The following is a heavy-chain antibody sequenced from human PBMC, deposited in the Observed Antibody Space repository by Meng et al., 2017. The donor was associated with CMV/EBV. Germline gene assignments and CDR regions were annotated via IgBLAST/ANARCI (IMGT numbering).Heavy chain of an antibody. V-gene: IGHV3-30*02. J-gene: IGHJ5*02. D-gene: IGHD6-19*01. CDR2: IRYDGSNK. CDR3: AKVHFGSRYSSGWLPLWFDP. Sequence: FSSYGMHWVRQAPGKGLEWVAFIRYDGSNKYYADSVKGRFTISRDNSKNTLYLQMNSLRAEDTAVYYCAKVHFGSRYSSGWLPLWFDPWGQGTLVTVSS. CDR1: FSSYG.